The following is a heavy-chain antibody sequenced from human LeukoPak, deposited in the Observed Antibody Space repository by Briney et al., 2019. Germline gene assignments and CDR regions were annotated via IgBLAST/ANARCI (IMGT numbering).Heavy chain of an antibody. CDR1: GGSISSYY. V-gene: IGHV4-59*01. J-gene: IGHJ4*02. CDR3: ARGGYEARSYYFDC. D-gene: IGHD5-12*01. CDR2: MYCSGST. Sequence: SSETLSLTCTVSGGSISSYYWTWIRQPPGKGLEWIGYMYCSGSTNYNPSLKSRVTISVDTSKNQFSLKLSSVTAADTAVYYCARGGYEARSYYFDCWGQGTLVTVSS.